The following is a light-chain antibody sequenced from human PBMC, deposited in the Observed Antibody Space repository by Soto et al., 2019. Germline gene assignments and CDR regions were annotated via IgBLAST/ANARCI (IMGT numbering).Light chain of an antibody. CDR3: SSYAASNNSYFV. Sequence: QSVLTQPPSASGSPGQSVTISCTGTSSDVGGYNYVSWYQQYPGRAPKLMIYEVTKRPSGVPDRLSGSKSGNTAPLTVSGPQAEDEADYYCSSYAASNNSYFVFGGGTKLTVL. CDR2: EVT. J-gene: IGLJ3*02. V-gene: IGLV2-8*01. CDR1: SSDVGGYNY.